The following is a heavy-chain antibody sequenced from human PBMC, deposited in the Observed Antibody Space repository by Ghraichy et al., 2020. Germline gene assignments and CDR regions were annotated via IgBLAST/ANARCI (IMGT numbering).Heavy chain of an antibody. V-gene: IGHV3-30*04. D-gene: IGHD3-22*01. Sequence: GGSLRLSCAASGFTFSKYAFHWVRQAPGKGLEWVAVIAYDGSIRYYADSVKGRFTISRDNSKNTLYLQMDSLRAEDTAVYYCASRHFDSSGYEYFQHWGQGTLVTVSS. CDR2: IAYDGSIR. J-gene: IGHJ1*01. CDR1: GFTFSKYA. CDR3: ASRHFDSSGYEYFQH.